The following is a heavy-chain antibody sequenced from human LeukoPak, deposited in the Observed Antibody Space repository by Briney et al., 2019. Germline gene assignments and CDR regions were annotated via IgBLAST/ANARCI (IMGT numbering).Heavy chain of an antibody. D-gene: IGHD1-1*01. J-gene: IGHJ4*02. Sequence: GGSLRLSCAASGFTFTNYAMTWVRQVPGKGLEWVGRIRSKSDGGTTDYSTPVKGRFSISRDDSKNTLYLHMNSLRTEDTAVYYCTKGHPISDNWYDYWGQGTLVTVSS. CDR1: GFTFTNYA. V-gene: IGHV3-15*01. CDR3: TKGHPISDNWYDY. CDR2: IRSKSDGGTT.